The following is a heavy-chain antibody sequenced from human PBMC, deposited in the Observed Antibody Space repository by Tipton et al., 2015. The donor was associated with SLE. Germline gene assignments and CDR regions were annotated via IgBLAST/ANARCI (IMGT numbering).Heavy chain of an antibody. CDR2: LYYSGNT. J-gene: IGHJ2*01. Sequence: TLSLTCTVSGGSVTDYYWSWIRLPPGKGLEWIGYLYYSGNTNYNPSLKSRVTVSIDTSKNQFSLNLSSVTAADTAVYYCARDLSEGHYDLWCRGTLVTVSS. CDR1: GGSVTDYY. CDR3: ARDLSEGHYDL. D-gene: IGHD3-3*01. V-gene: IGHV4-59*02.